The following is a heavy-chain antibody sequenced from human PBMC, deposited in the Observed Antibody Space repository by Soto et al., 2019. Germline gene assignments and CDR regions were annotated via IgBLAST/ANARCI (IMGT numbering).Heavy chain of an antibody. J-gene: IGHJ6*03. D-gene: IGHD6-6*01. CDR1: GYTFTSYD. V-gene: IGHV1-8*01. CDR2: MNPNSGNT. Sequence: ASVKVSCKASGYTFTSYDINWVRQATGQGLEWMGWMNPNSGNTGYAQKFQGRVTMTRNTSISTAYMELSSLRSEDTAVYYCARGPRSRAARPGYYYYYMDVWGKGTTVTVSS. CDR3: ARGPRSRAARPGYYYYYMDV.